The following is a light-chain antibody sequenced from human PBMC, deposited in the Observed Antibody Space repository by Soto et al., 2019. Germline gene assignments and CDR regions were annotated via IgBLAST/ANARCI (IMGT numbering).Light chain of an antibody. J-gene: IGLJ2*01. Sequence: QSVLTQPPSVSGAPGQRVTISCTGSSSNIGAGSDVHLYQQLPGTAPKLLIFAYSNRPSGVPDRFSGSKSGTSASLTITGLQADDEADYYCQSFDSSLSGVVFGGGTKLTVL. CDR1: SSNIGAGSD. V-gene: IGLV1-40*01. CDR3: QSFDSSLSGVV. CDR2: AYS.